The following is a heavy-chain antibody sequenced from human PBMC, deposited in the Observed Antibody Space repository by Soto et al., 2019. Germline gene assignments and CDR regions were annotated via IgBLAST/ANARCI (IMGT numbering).Heavy chain of an antibody. D-gene: IGHD5-18*01. CDR2: IIGNSGTT. J-gene: IGHJ4*01. CDR3: AKGSTYSFYFDH. Sequence: GSMRLSCVASGFSFSSYDMSWVRQAPGKGLEWVSFIIGNSGTTYYADSVKGRFTISRDNSKNTLHLQMSRLGAEDTAAYYCAKGSTYSFYFDHWGQGTPVTVSS. V-gene: IGHV3-23*01. CDR1: GFSFSSYD.